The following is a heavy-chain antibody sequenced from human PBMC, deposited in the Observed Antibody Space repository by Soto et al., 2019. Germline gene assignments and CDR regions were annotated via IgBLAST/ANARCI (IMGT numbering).Heavy chain of an antibody. CDR3: ARVRGGYCSGGSCSYLDY. Sequence: QVQLQESGPGLVKSSETLSLTCTVSGASIRSYYWSWIRQPPGKGLEWLGQIYYSGNTNYSPSLKSRITISIDRSKSQFSLKLTSVTAADTAVYYCARVRGGYCSGGSCSYLDYWGPGTLVPVSS. CDR2: IYYSGNT. CDR1: GASIRSYY. D-gene: IGHD2-15*01. V-gene: IGHV4-59*01. J-gene: IGHJ4*02.